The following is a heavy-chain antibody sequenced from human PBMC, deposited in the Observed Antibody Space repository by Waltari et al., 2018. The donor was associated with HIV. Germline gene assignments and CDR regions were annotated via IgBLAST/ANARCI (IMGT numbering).Heavy chain of an antibody. V-gene: IGHV3-9*01. CDR2: INWNSDNI. Sequence: EVQLVESGGDLVQPGRSLRLSCAASGFTFDDYAMHWVRQAPGKGLEGVAGINWNSDNIGYADSVKGRFTISRDHAKNSLYLQMNSLRPEDTALYYCAKAYDSSGFQYYFDYWGQGTLVTVSS. CDR3: AKAYDSSGFQYYFDY. CDR1: GFTFDDYA. D-gene: IGHD3-22*01. J-gene: IGHJ4*02.